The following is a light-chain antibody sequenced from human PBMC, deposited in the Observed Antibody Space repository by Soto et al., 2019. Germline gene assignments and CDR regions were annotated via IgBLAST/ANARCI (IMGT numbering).Light chain of an antibody. J-gene: IGLJ2*01. CDR3: SSYTSSSTYVV. Sequence: QSVLTQPASVSGSPGQSITISCTGTSSDVGGYNYVSWYQQHPGKAPKLMIYDVSNRPSGVSNRSSGSKSGNTASLTISGLQAEDEADYYCSSYTSSSTYVVFGGGTKLIVL. V-gene: IGLV2-14*01. CDR1: SSDVGGYNY. CDR2: DVS.